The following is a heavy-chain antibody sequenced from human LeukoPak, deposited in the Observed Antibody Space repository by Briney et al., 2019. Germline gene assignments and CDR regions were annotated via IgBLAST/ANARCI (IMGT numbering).Heavy chain of an antibody. J-gene: IGHJ4*02. CDR3: ATYYTPDY. CDR1: GFTVSSKY. V-gene: IGHV3-74*01. Sequence: GGSLRLSCAASGFTVSSKYMSWVRQAPGKGLVWVSRINSDGSITTYADSAKGRFTISRDNAKNTLYLQMNSLRAEDTAVYYCATYYTPDYWGQGTLVTVSS. D-gene: IGHD2/OR15-2a*01. CDR2: INSDGSIT.